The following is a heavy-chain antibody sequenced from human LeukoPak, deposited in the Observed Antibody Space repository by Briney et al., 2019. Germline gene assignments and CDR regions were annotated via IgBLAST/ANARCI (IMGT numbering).Heavy chain of an antibody. CDR2: IYYSGST. CDR3: ARTHGKTGIGVDWFDP. V-gene: IGHV4-59*01. CDR1: GGSISSYY. D-gene: IGHD1-1*01. J-gene: IGHJ5*02. Sequence: SETLSLTCTVSGGSISSYYWSWIRQPPGKGLEWIGYIYYSGSTNYNPSLKSRVTISVDTSKSQFSLKLCSVTAADTAVYYCARTHGKTGIGVDWFDPWGQGTLVTVSS.